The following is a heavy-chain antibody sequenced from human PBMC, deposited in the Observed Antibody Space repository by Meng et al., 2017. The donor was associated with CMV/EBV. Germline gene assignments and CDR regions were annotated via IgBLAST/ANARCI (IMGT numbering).Heavy chain of an antibody. CDR3: ARDFTYYDFWSGYLSETRNYYHGMDV. V-gene: IGHV1-69*05. CDR2: IIPIFGTA. Sequence: SVNVSCKASGGTFSSYAISWVRQAPGQGLEWMGGIIPIFGTANYAQKFQRRVTITTDESTSTAYMGLSSLRSEDTAVYYCARDFTYYDFWSGYLSETRNYYHGMDVWGQGTTVTVSS. D-gene: IGHD3-3*01. J-gene: IGHJ6*02. CDR1: GGTFSSYA.